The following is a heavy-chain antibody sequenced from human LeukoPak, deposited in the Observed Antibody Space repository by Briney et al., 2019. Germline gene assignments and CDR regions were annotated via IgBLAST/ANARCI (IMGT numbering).Heavy chain of an antibody. J-gene: IGHJ4*02. CDR2: ISGSGGRT. Sequence: GSLRLSCAASGFIFSSYAMSWVRQAPGKELEWVSGISGSGGRTYYSDSVKGRFTISRDNFKNTLHLQMNSLRAEDTALYYCAKDTWDGTDGSGTYGYFDSWGQGTLVTVSS. D-gene: IGHD3-10*01. CDR3: AKDTWDGTDGSGTYGYFDS. V-gene: IGHV3-23*01. CDR1: GFIFSSYA.